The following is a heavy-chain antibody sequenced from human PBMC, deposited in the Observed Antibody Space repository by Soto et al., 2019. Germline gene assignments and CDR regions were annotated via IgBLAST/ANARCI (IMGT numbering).Heavy chain of an antibody. D-gene: IGHD1-7*01. CDR2: ISGDGSST. V-gene: IGHV3-74*01. J-gene: IGHJ3*01. Sequence: GSLRLSCAASEFTFRSYWMHWVRQSPGKGLVWVSRISGDGSSTNYADSVKGRFTISRDNAKNTVYLQIDSLRAEDTAVYYCARSLPGTYGAFDLWGQGTMVTVSS. CDR3: ARSLPGTYGAFDL. CDR1: EFTFRSYW.